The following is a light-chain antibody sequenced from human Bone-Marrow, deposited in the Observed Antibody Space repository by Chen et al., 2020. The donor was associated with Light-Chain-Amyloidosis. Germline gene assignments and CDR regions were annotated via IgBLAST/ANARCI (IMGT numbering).Light chain of an antibody. CDR2: DDS. CDR1: NSDVGAHKY. Sequence: QSALTQPASVSGSPGQSVTISCTGSNSDVGAHKYVSWYQQSPGKAPKLIIYDDSDRPSGLSYRFSGSKSGNTASLTIYGLQAEDEADYYCGSYTTTNTLVFGGGTKLTVL. J-gene: IGLJ3*02. CDR3: GSYTTTNTLV. V-gene: IGLV2-14*03.